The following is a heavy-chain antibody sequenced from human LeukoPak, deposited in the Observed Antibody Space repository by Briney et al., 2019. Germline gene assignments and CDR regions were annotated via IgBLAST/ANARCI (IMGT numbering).Heavy chain of an antibody. CDR1: GYSLSELS. CDR3: AAGGVYDLLDN. D-gene: IGHD2-8*01. Sequence: PEASVKVPCKVSGYSLSELSMHWVRQAPGKGLEWMGGFDPENGEAVYAQKFQGRVTMTEDTSTDTSYMELNSLKSEDTAVYYCAAGGVYDLLDNWGQGTLVTVSS. CDR2: FDPENGEA. V-gene: IGHV1-24*01. J-gene: IGHJ4*02.